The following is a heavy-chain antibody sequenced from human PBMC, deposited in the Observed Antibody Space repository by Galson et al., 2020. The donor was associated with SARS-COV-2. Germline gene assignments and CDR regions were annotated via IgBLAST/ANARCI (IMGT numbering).Heavy chain of an antibody. J-gene: IGHJ3*02. CDR3: ARIAEYSSSWYMEGDAFDI. CDR1: GYSISRGYY. Sequence: SQTPSPSCVVSGYSISRGYYWGWIRQPPGKGLEWIGSIYHSGSTWYYPSLRSRVTISVDTSKNQFSLKLSSVTAADTAVYYCARIAEYSSSWYMEGDAFDIWGQGTMVTVSS. D-gene: IGHD6-13*01. CDR2: IYHSGST. V-gene: IGHV4-38-2*01.